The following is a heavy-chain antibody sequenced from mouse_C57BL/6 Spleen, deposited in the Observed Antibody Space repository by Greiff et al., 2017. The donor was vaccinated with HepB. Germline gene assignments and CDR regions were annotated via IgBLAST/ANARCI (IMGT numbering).Heavy chain of an antibody. D-gene: IGHD2-5*01. V-gene: IGHV1-19*01. Sequence: EVQLQQSGPVLVKPGTSVKMSCKASGYTFTDYYMNWVKQSHGKSLEWIGVINPYNGGTTYNQKFKGKATLTVDKSSSTAYMELNSLTSEDSAVYYCGRSTIVTTDAMDYWGQGTSVTVSS. CDR3: GRSTIVTTDAMDY. J-gene: IGHJ4*01. CDR1: GYTFTDYY. CDR2: INPYNGGT.